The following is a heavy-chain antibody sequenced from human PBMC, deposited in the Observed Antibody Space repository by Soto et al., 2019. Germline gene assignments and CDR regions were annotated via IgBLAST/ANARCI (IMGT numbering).Heavy chain of an antibody. V-gene: IGHV1-69*01. J-gene: IGHJ6*02. CDR1: GGSFRAFA. D-gene: IGHD2-15*01. CDR2: IIALFGTT. Sequence: QVQLVQSGAEVKKPGSSVKVSCKASGGSFRAFAITWVRQAPGQGLEWVGGIIALFGTTNYAQKFHGRVTITADEPTSTAYMELSSLRSEDTAVYYCARTDCSGIDCSDYIYYGMDVWGQGTAVAVSS. CDR3: ARTDCSGIDCSDYIYYGMDV.